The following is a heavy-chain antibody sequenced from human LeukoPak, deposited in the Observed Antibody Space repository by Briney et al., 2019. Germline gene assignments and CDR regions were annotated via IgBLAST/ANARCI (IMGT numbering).Heavy chain of an antibody. CDR2: MNPNSGNT. V-gene: IGHV1-8*01. CDR1: GYTFTSYD. Sequence: ASVKVSCKASGYTFTSYDINWVRQATGQGLEWMGWMNPNSGNTGYAQKFQGRVTMTRNTSISTAYMELSSLRSEDTAVYYCARVRGKQQLVHYRGQGTLVTVSS. D-gene: IGHD6-13*01. J-gene: IGHJ4*02. CDR3: ARVRGKQQLVHY.